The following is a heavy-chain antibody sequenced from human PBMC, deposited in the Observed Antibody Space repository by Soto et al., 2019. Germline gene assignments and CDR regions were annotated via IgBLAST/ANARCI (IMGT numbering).Heavy chain of an antibody. V-gene: IGHV3-15*01. Sequence: GGSLRLSCVASGFNLSHPWMTWVRQAAGKGLEWVGRIKSKTDGGTADYAAPVKGRATISRDDSKNTVYLQMNSLKTEDTAVYYCTTGIYYDILTGYHNVAYWGQGALVTVAS. CDR3: TTGIYYDILTGYHNVAY. J-gene: IGHJ4*02. CDR1: GFNLSHPW. D-gene: IGHD3-9*01. CDR2: IKSKTDGGTA.